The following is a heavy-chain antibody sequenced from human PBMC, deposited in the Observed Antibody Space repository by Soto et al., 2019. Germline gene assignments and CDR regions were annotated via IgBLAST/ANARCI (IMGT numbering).Heavy chain of an antibody. CDR2: MFHSGST. J-gene: IGHJ5*02. CDR1: GYFISSGYY. D-gene: IGHD2-2*01. CDR3: ARGHIVVVPTVGWFDP. Sequence: SETLSLTCAVSGYFISSGYYWGWIRQPPGKGLEWIGSMFHSGSTHYNPSLKSRVTISVDTSKNHFSLRLSSAPASDTAVYYCARGHIVVVPTVGWFDPWGQGTLVTVSS. V-gene: IGHV4-38-2*01.